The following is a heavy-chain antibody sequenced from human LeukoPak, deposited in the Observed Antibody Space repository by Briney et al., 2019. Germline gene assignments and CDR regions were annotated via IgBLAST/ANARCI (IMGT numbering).Heavy chain of an antibody. CDR1: VGTFSSYA. V-gene: IGHV1-69*01. Sequence: ASVKVSCKASVGTFSSYAISWVRQAPGQGLEWMGGIIPIFGTANYAQKFQGRVTITADESTSTAYMELSSLRSEDTAVYYCASPPDIVVVPDASVYYYYGMDVWGQGTTVTVSS. D-gene: IGHD2-2*01. J-gene: IGHJ6*02. CDR2: IIPIFGTA. CDR3: ASPPDIVVVPDASVYYYYGMDV.